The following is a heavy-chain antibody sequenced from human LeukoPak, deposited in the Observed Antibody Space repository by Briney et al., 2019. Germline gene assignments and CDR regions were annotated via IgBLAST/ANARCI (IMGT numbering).Heavy chain of an antibody. CDR1: GYTFTSYD. CDR2: MNPNSGNT. V-gene: IGHV1-8*01. J-gene: IGHJ4*02. D-gene: IGHD5-24*01. CDR3: ARELSRWGSGLNY. Sequence: GASVKVSCKASGYTFTSYDINWVRQATGQGLEWMGWMNPNSGNTGYAQKFQGRVTMTRNTSISTAYMELSRLRSDDTAVYYCARELSRWGSGLNYWGQGTLVTVSS.